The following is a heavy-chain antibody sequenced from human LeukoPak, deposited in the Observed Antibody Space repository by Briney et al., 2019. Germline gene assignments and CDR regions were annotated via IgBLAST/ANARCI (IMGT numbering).Heavy chain of an antibody. CDR1: GFTFSSYG. V-gene: IGHV3-48*02. CDR3: AVQRYGDYVS. D-gene: IGHD4-17*01. CDR2: ISSSSSTI. J-gene: IGHJ5*02. Sequence: GGSLRLSCAASGFTFSSYGMNWVRQAPGKGLEWVSYISSSSSTIYYADSVKGRFTISRNNAKNSLYLQMNSLRDEDTAVYYCAVQRYGDYVSWGQGTLVTVSS.